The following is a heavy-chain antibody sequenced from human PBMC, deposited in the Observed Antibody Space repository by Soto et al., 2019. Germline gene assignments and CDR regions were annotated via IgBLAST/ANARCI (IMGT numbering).Heavy chain of an antibody. D-gene: IGHD2-8*01. J-gene: IGHJ5*02. CDR3: GRYCTNTKCRGGYYLDL. V-gene: IGHV1-69*01. CDR2: IILALGTP. CDR1: GDSFTNYA. Sequence: QVLLVQSGAEMKQPGSSVSVSCKASGDSFTNYAFTWVRQAPVQGPEWLGGIILALGTPHYSKRFQGRLTITADESSSTVYMELGSLRLDDTAVYYCGRYCTNTKCRGGYYLDLWGQGTLLTVSS.